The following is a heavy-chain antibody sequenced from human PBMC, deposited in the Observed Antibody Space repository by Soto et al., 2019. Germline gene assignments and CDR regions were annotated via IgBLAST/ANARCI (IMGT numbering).Heavy chain of an antibody. D-gene: IGHD2-8*01. CDR1: GFSFSAYY. CDR2: ISFNGDVT. V-gene: IGHV3-11*01. J-gene: IGHJ6*02. Sequence: GSLRLSCAASGFSFSAYYMSWIRQGPGKGLEWVSYISFNGDVTRYSDSVEGRFTVSRDNAKKSLYLQMNSLRVEDTAVYYCARENGHPGHNYAMDVWGQGTTVTVSS. CDR3: ARENGHPGHNYAMDV.